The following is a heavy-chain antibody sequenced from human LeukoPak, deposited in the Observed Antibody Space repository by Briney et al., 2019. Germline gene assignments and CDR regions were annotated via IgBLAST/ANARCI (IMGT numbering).Heavy chain of an antibody. CDR1: GYTLTELS. D-gene: IGHD1-1*01. Sequence: ASVKVSCKVSGYTLTELSMHWGRQAPGKGLEGLGGFDPEDGETIYAQKFQGRVTMTEDTSTDTAYMELSSLRSEDTAVYYCASEDNWNDEGDNYWGQGTLVTVSS. CDR3: ASEDNWNDEGDNY. J-gene: IGHJ4*02. CDR2: FDPEDGET. V-gene: IGHV1-24*01.